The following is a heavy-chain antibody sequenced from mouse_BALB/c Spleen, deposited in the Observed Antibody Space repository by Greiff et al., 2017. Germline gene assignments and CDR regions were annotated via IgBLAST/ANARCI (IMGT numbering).Heavy chain of an antibody. Sequence: QVQLQQSGPELVKPGASVKMSCKASGYTFTSYYIHWVKQRPGQGLEWIGWIYPGDGSTKYNEKFKGKTTLTADKSSSTAYMLLSSLTSEDSAIYFCARDTTATPFAYWGQGTLVTVSA. V-gene: IGHV1S56*01. CDR1: GYTFTSYY. D-gene: IGHD1-2*01. CDR3: ARDTTATPFAY. CDR2: IYPGDGST. J-gene: IGHJ3*01.